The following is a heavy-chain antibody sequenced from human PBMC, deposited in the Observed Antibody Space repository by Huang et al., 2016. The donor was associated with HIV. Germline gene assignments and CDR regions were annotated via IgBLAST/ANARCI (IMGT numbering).Heavy chain of an antibody. J-gene: IGHJ4*02. V-gene: IGHV3-43*01. D-gene: IGHD3-22*01. CDR3: TGIFYDSTGYYYHY. CDR1: GFPFRDYH. CDR2: ISVDGSTT. Sequence: EVQLVQSGGVAIKPGGSLRISCAASGFPFRDYHMHCVRNGPGKGLEWVALISVDGSTTKYGNSVKGRFTISRDNSKDSLYLQMNSLKTEDTAFYYCTGIFYDSTGYYYHYWGQGTLVTVSS.